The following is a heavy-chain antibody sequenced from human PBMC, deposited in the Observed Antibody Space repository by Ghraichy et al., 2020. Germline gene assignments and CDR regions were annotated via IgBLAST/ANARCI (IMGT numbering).Heavy chain of an antibody. Sequence: SETLSLTCAVYGGSFSGYYWSWIRQPPGKGLEWIGEINHSGSTNYNPSLKSRVTISVDTSKNQFSLKLSSVTAADTAVYYCARGIVPIDPWGQGTLVTVSS. D-gene: IGHD2-2*01. V-gene: IGHV4-34*01. CDR1: GGSFSGYY. CDR3: ARGIVPIDP. CDR2: INHSGST. J-gene: IGHJ5*02.